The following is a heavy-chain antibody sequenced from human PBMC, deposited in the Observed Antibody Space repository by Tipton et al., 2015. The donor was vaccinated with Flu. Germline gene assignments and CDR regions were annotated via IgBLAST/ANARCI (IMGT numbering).Heavy chain of an antibody. V-gene: IGHV4-61*02. CDR3: ARAGTTWGRMDV. CDR2: IYPSGST. CDR1: GGSFSRGSDF. J-gene: IGHJ6*02. Sequence: TLSLTCTVSGGSFSRGSDFWSWIRQPAGKGLEWLGRIYPSGSTNYNPSLKSRVTISVDTSKNQFSLKLSSVTAADTAVYYCARAGTTWGRMDVWGQGTTVTVSS. D-gene: IGHD3-16*01.